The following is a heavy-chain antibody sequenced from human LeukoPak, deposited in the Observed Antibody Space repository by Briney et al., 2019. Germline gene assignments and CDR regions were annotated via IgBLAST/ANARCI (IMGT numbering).Heavy chain of an antibody. CDR3: ARDPGQVTIFGVVIRGNDALDI. CDR2: ISAYNGNT. D-gene: IGHD3-3*01. J-gene: IGHJ3*02. CDR1: GYTFTSYG. Sequence: GASVKVSCKASGYTFTSYGISWVRQAPGQGLEWMGWISAYNGNTNYAQKLQGRVTMTTDTSTSTAYMELRSLRSDDTAVYYCARDPGQVTIFGVVIRGNDALDIWGQGTMVTVSS. V-gene: IGHV1-18*01.